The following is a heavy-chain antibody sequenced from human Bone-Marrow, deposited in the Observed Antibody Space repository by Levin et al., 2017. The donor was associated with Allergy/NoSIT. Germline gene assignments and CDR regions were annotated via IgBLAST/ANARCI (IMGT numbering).Heavy chain of an antibody. D-gene: IGHD3-22*01. CDR3: ARHSDSSGVA. J-gene: IGHJ5*02. Sequence: PSETLSLTCSVSAGSFSSSSYYWGWIRQPPGKGLEWIGSIYYTGSTYYNLSLKSRVTISMDTSKNQFSLTVTSVTAADTAVYYCARHSDSSGVAWGQGTLVTVAS. CDR1: AGSFSSSSYY. V-gene: IGHV4-39*01. CDR2: IYYTGST.